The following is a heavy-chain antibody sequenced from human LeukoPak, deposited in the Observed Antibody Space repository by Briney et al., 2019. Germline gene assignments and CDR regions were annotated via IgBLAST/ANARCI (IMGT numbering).Heavy chain of an antibody. CDR3: ARAPGRRYFDY. CDR2: INHSGST. D-gene: IGHD1-14*01. V-gene: IGHV4-34*01. Sequence: PSETLSLTCAVYGGSFSGYYWSWIRQPPGKGLEWIGEINHSGSTNYNPSLKSRVTISVDTSKNQFPLKLSSVTAADTAVYYCARAPGRRYFDYWGQGTLVTVSS. J-gene: IGHJ4*02. CDR1: GGSFSGYY.